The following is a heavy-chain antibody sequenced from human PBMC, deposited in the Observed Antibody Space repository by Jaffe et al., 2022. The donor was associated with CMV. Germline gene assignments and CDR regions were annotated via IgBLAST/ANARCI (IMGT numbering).Heavy chain of an antibody. J-gene: IGHJ6*03. V-gene: IGHV3-15*01. Sequence: EVQLVESGGGLVKPGGSLRLSCAASGFTFSNAWMSWVRQAPGKGLEWVGRIKSKTDGGTTDYAAPVKGRFTISRDDSKNTLYLQMNSLKTEDTAVYYCTTGHFLSIAAADDYYYYMDVWGKGTTVTVSS. D-gene: IGHD6-13*01. CDR2: IKSKTDGGTT. CDR3: TTGHFLSIAAADDYYYYMDV. CDR1: GFTFSNAW.